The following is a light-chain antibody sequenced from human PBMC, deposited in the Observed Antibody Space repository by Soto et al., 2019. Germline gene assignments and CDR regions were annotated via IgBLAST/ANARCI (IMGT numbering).Light chain of an antibody. Sequence: DIQMTQSPSSLSASVGDRVTLTCRASQTISNFLVWYQQKPGKAPRLLIYAASSLQSWVPSRFSARGSGTDFTLTISSLQPEDFATYYCQQSHITPYTFGQGTKLEIK. CDR3: QQSHITPYT. CDR2: AAS. J-gene: IGKJ2*01. V-gene: IGKV1-39*01. CDR1: QTISNF.